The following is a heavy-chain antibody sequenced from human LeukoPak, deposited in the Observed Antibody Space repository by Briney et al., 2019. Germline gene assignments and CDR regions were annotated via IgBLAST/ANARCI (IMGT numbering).Heavy chain of an antibody. CDR3: ARVPPRYDILTGYSKFDY. CDR1: GYTFTSYD. D-gene: IGHD3-9*01. Sequence: GASVKVSCKASGYTFTSYDINWVRQATRQGLEWMGWMNPNSGNTGYAQKFQGRVTMTRNTSISTAYMELSSLRSEDTAVYYCARVPPRYDILTGYSKFDYWGQGTLVTVSS. CDR2: MNPNSGNT. V-gene: IGHV1-8*01. J-gene: IGHJ4*02.